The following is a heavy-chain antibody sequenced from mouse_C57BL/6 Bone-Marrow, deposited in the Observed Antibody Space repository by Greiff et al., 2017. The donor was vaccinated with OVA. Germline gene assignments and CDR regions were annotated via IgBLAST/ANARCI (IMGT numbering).Heavy chain of an antibody. CDR3: AIIFITTVVAEAY. CDR1: GFSLTSYG. V-gene: IGHV2-9*01. CDR2: IWGGGST. D-gene: IGHD1-1*01. Sequence: VQRVESGPGLVAPSQSLSITCTVSGFSLTSYGVDWVRQPPGKGLEWLGVIWGGGSTNYNSALMSRLSISKDNSKSQVFLKMNSLQTDDTAMYYCAIIFITTVVAEAYWGQGTLVTVSA. J-gene: IGHJ3*01.